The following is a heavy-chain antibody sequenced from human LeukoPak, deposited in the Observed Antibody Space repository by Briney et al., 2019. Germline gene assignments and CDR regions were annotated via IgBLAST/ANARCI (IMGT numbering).Heavy chain of an antibody. CDR2: IYTSGST. Sequence: KTSETLSLTCTVSGGSISSHYWSWIRQPPGKGLEWIGYIYTSGSTNYNPSLKSRVTISVDTSKNQFSLKLSSVTAADTAVYYCARQARGITGTLGFDPWGQGTLVTVSS. J-gene: IGHJ5*02. D-gene: IGHD1-20*01. CDR1: GGSISSHY. V-gene: IGHV4-4*09. CDR3: ARQARGITGTLGFDP.